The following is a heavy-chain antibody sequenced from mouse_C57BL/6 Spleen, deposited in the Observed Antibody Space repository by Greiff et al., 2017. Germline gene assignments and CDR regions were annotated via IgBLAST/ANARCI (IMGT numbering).Heavy chain of an antibody. J-gene: IGHJ2*01. CDR2: INSDGSST. Sequence: EVKLVESEGGLVQPGSSMKLSCTASGFTFSDYYMAWVRQVPEKGLEWVANINSDGSSTYYLDSLKSRFIISRDNAKNILYLQMSSLKSEDTATYYCARDVRLTFDYWGQGTTLTVAS. CDR1: GFTFSDYY. CDR3: ARDVRLTFDY. D-gene: IGHD1-2*01. V-gene: IGHV5-16*01.